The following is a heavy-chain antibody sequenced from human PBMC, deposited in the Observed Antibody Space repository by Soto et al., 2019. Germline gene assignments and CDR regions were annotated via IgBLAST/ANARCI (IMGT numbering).Heavy chain of an antibody. V-gene: IGHV4-30-4*01. CDR3: ASSPPREAFDL. D-gene: IGHD6-6*01. CDR1: GVSISSGDHY. Sequence: QGRLQESGPGVVRPSQPLCLICTVSGVSISSGDHYWSWIRQPPGKGVEWLGFMYYSGTTFYNPSLNSRATMSIDMSKSQFSLNLRSVTAAATAVYYCASSPPREAFDLWGQGTMVIVSS. J-gene: IGHJ3*01. CDR2: MYYSGTT.